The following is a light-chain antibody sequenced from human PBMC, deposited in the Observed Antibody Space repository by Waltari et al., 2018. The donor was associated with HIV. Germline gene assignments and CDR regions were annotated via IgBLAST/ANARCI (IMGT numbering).Light chain of an antibody. V-gene: IGLV2-14*01. J-gene: IGLJ3*02. Sequence: HSALTQPASVSGPHGQSITIPCAGTSSDVGDYDYVSWYHHPPGHAPKLVIYEVTNRPLGVSERFSGSKSGNTASLTISYLLTEDEGFYYCASFTSNTWVFGGGTEVTVL. CDR1: SSDVGDYDY. CDR2: EVT. CDR3: ASFTSNTWV.